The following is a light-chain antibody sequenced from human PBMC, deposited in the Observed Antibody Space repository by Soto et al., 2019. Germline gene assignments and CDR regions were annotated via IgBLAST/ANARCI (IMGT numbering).Light chain of an antibody. CDR3: QQYYDIPLT. V-gene: IGKV4-1*01. CDR2: WGS. J-gene: IGKJ4*01. CDR1: QSILYTSDDKNK. Sequence: DIVMTQSPDSLAVSLGETATINCKSSQSILYTSDDKNKLVWYQKKPRQPPKVLSYWGSTRGSGVPDRFSTTGSGTAFTLTISSLQAEDVAVYYCQQYYDIPLTFGGGTKVEIK.